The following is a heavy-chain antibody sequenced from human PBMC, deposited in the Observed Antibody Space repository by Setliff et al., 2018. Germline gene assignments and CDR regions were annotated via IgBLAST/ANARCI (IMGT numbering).Heavy chain of an antibody. CDR3: ARGPISGSGTYYGAD. CDR1: GDTFNTYT. V-gene: IGHV1-69*06. J-gene: IGHJ4*02. Sequence: SVKVSCKASGDTFNTYTLSWVRQAPGQGLEWMGGIIPLLETVKYAQKFQGRLTITADKSTSTGYMELGSLTSEDTAEYFCARGPISGSGTYYGADWGQGTLVTVSS. CDR2: IIPLLETV. D-gene: IGHD3-10*01.